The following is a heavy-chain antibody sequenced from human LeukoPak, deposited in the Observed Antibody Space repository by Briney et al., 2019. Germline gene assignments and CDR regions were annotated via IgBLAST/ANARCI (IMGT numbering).Heavy chain of an antibody. D-gene: IGHD3-22*01. V-gene: IGHV1-2*02. J-gene: IGHJ4*02. CDR2: INPNGGGT. CDR1: GYTFTGYY. CDR3: ARPIEGYYDSSGYGY. Sequence: ASVKVSCKASGYTFTGYYMHWVRQAPGQGLEWMGWINPNGGGTNYAQKFQGRVTMTRDTSISTAYMELSRLRSNDTAVYYCARPIEGYYDSSGYGYWGQGTLVTVSS.